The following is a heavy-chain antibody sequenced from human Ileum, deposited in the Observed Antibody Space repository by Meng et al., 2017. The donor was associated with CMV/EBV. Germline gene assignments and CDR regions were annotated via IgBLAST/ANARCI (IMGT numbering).Heavy chain of an antibody. CDR3: AHSYYDFWSGYLFPRGGKNWFDP. CDR2: NYWNDDK. V-gene: IGHV2-5*01. J-gene: IGHJ5*02. Sequence: VGWIRQPPGKALEWLALNYWNDDKRYSPSLKSRLTINKDNSKNQVVLTMTNMDPVDTATYYCAHSYYDFWSGYLFPRGGKNWFDPWGQGTLVTVSS. D-gene: IGHD3-3*01.